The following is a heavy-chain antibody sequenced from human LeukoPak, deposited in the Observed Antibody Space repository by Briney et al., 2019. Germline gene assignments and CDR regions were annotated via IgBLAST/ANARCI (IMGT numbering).Heavy chain of an antibody. CDR2: IRYDGSYR. Sequence: PGGSLRLSCAASGFTFGAYGMHWVRQVPGEGLEWVAFIRYDGSYRYYADSVKGRFTISRDNSKNTLSLQMNSLRVEDTAVYYCAQSYSTYFDYWGQGTLVTVSS. V-gene: IGHV3-30*02. CDR1: GFTFGAYG. CDR3: AQSYSTYFDY. D-gene: IGHD6-13*01. J-gene: IGHJ4*02.